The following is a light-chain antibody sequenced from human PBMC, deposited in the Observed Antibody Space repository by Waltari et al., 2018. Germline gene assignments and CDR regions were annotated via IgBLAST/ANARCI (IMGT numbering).Light chain of an antibody. V-gene: IGKV4-1*01. CDR3: QQYYRSRT. Sequence: QSVLYNSNDKNYVAWYQQKPGQPPRLLIYWASTRESGVPDRFSGSGSGTDFTLTISNLQAEDVAVYYCQQYYRSRTFGQGTKVEIK. CDR2: WAS. CDR1: QSVLYNSNDKNY. J-gene: IGKJ1*01.